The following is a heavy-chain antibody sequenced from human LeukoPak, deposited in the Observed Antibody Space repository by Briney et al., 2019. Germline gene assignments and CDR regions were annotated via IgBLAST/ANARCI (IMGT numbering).Heavy chain of an antibody. D-gene: IGHD3-3*01. CDR2: VYYSGIT. CDR3: ARLLGWSGPINWFDP. V-gene: IGHV4-59*08. J-gene: IGHJ5*02. CDR1: GGSISSDY. Sequence: SETLSLTCTVSGGSISSDYWSWIRQPPGKGLEWIGYVYYSGITNYNPSLKSRVTISVGTSKNHFSLRLTSVTAADTAVYYCARLLGWSGPINWFDPWGRGTLVTVSS.